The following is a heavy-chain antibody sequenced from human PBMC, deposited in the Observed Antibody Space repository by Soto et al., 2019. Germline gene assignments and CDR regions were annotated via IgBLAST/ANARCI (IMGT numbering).Heavy chain of an antibody. J-gene: IGHJ4*02. CDR2: ISAYNGNT. CDR1: GYTFTSYG. D-gene: IGHD6-19*01. Sequence: GASVKVSCKASGYTFTSYGISWVRQAPGQGLEWMGWISAYNGNTNYAQKLQGRVTMATDTSTSTAYMELRSLRSDDTAVYYCARAGYSSGWFRGRVFDYWGQGTLVTVSS. CDR3: ARAGYSSGWFRGRVFDY. V-gene: IGHV1-18*01.